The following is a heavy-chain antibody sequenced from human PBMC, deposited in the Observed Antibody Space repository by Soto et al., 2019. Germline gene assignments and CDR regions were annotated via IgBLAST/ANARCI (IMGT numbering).Heavy chain of an antibody. V-gene: IGHV4-39*01. J-gene: IGHJ4*02. D-gene: IGHD3-22*01. Sequence: SETLSLTCTVSGGSISSSSYYWGWIRQPPGKGLEWIGSIYYSGSTYYNPSLKSRVTISVDTSKNTLYLQMSSLRADDTAVYYCVKGPALYDSSGFDFWGQGTQVTVSS. CDR1: GGSISSSSYY. CDR2: IYYSGST. CDR3: VKGPALYDSSGFDF.